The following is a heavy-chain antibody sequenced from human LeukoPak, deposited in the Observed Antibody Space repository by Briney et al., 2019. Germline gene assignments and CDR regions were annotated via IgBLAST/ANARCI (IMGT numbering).Heavy chain of an antibody. Sequence: PSEPLSLTCTVYGGSFRGYYWSWIRQPPGKGLERIGEIKHSGSTNYNPSLKRRVPQPVDTSKNQFSLKLSSVTAADTAVYYCARGLPDRPWPGVHYYFDYWGQGTLVTVSS. CDR2: IKHSGST. D-gene: IGHD3/OR15-3a*01. V-gene: IGHV4-34*01. CDR1: GGSFRGYY. CDR3: ARGLPDRPWPGVHYYFDY. J-gene: IGHJ4*02.